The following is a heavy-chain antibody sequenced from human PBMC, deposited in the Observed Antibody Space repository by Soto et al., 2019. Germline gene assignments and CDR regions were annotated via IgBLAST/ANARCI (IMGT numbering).Heavy chain of an antibody. CDR1: GFTFSSYG. CDR2: IWYDGSNK. CDR3: ARDRRGYSGYDFYFQH. J-gene: IGHJ1*01. Sequence: GGSLRLSCAASGFTFSSYGMHWVRQAPGEGLEWVAVIWYDGSNKYYADSVKGRFTISRDNSKNTLYLQMNSLRAEDTAVYYCARDRRGYSGYDFYFQHWGQGTLVTVSS. D-gene: IGHD5-12*01. V-gene: IGHV3-33*01.